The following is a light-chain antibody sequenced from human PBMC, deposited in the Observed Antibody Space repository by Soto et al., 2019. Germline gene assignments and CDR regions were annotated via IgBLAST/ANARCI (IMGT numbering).Light chain of an antibody. CDR3: SSYTSSSTVV. CDR1: SSDVGGYNY. Sequence: QSALTQPASVSGSPGQSITISCTGTSSDVGGYNYVSWYQQHPGKDPKLMIYDVSNRPSGVSNRFSGSKSGNTASLTISGLQAEDEADYYCSSYTSSSTVVFGGWTQLTVL. J-gene: IGLJ2*01. CDR2: DVS. V-gene: IGLV2-14*01.